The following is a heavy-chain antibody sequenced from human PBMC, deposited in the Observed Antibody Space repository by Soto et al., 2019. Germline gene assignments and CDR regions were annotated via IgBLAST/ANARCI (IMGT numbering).Heavy chain of an antibody. CDR2: INHSGST. D-gene: IGHD3-10*01. CDR3: ARGELWFGRRFDP. V-gene: IGHV4-34*01. J-gene: IGHJ5*02. CDR1: GGSFSGYY. Sequence: SETLSLTCAVYGGSFSGYYWSWIRQPPGKGLEWIGEINHSGSTNYNPSPKSRVTISVDTSKNQFSLKLSSVTAADTAVYYCARGELWFGRRFDPWGQGTLVTSPQ.